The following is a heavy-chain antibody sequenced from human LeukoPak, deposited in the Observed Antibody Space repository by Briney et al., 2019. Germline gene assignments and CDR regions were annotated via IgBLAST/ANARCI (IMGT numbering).Heavy chain of an antibody. CDR3: ARVFDDYYDSSADPPLWFDP. J-gene: IGHJ5*02. Sequence: SETLSLTCTVSGASISSYFWSWIRQPPGMGLEWIGYVYYSGSPNYNPSLKSRVTISVDTSKNQFSLRLRSVTAADTAVYYCARVFDDYYDSSADPPLWFDPWGQGTLVTVSS. CDR1: GASISSYF. D-gene: IGHD3-22*01. V-gene: IGHV4-59*01. CDR2: VYYSGSP.